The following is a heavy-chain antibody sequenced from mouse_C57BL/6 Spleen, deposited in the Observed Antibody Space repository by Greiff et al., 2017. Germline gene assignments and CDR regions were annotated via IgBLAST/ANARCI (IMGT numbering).Heavy chain of an antibody. V-gene: IGHV1-76*01. J-gene: IGHJ3*01. CDR2: IYPGSGNT. Sequence: VQLQQSGAELVRPGASVKLSCKASGYTFTDYYINWVKQRPGQGLEWIARIYPGSGNTYYNEKFKGKATLTAEKSSSTAYMQLSSLTSEDSAVYFCARDYDYGFAYWGQGTLVTVSA. D-gene: IGHD2-4*01. CDR3: ARDYDYGFAY. CDR1: GYTFTDYY.